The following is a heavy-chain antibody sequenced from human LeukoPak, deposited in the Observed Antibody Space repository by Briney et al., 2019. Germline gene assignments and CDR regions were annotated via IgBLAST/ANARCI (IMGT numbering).Heavy chain of an antibody. CDR1: GGTFSSYA. V-gene: IGHV1-69*01. J-gene: IGHJ3*02. CDR2: IIPIFGTA. D-gene: IGHD2-8*01. Sequence: ASVKVSCKASGGTFSSYAISWVRQAPGRGLEWMGGIIPIFGTANYAQKFQGRVTITADESTSTAYMELSSLRSEDTAVYYCARDILTNKQNAFDIWGQGTMVTVSS. CDR3: ARDILTNKQNAFDI.